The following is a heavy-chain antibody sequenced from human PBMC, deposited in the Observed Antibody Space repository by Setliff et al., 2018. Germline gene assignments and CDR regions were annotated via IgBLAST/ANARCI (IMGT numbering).Heavy chain of an antibody. CDR2: ISRSGGNT. D-gene: IGHD1-26*01. CDR1: GFTFSSYA. V-gene: IGHV3-23*01. J-gene: IGHJ4*02. Sequence: GSLRLSCAASGFTFSSYAMSWVRQAPGKGLEWVSGISRSGGNTYFAASVKGRFIISRDNSRNTVYLQMNSLRVEDTAVYFCAKGSVPIVGTTYSFDYWGQGTLVTVSS. CDR3: AKGSVPIVGTTYSFDY.